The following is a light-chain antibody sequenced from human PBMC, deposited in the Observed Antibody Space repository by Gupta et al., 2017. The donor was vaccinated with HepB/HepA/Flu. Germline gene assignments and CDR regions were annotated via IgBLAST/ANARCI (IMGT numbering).Light chain of an antibody. CDR2: DTS. J-gene: IGLJ2*01. V-gene: IGLV7-46*02. Sequence: QAVLPQQPSLTLSPGETVTLTRGSSTGAVTSGHYPYWLQQTPGQAPRILIDDTSNNHAWTPARFSSSLLGGKAAPLTMGAQPEDEADYYCLLSYSSARAVVFGGGTKLTVL. CDR3: LLSYSSARAVV. CDR1: TGAVTSGHY.